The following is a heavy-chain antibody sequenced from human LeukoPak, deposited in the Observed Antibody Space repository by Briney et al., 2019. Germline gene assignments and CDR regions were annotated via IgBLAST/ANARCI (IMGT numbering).Heavy chain of an antibody. D-gene: IGHD2-2*02. V-gene: IGHV3-7*01. Sequence: GGSLRLSCAASGFTFSSYWMSWVRQAPGKGREWVANIKQDGSEKYYVDSVKGRFTISRDNAKNSLYLQMNSLRAEDTAVYYCARDLADIVVVPAAIPQTFDYWGQGTLVTVSS. J-gene: IGHJ4*02. CDR2: IKQDGSEK. CDR1: GFTFSSYW. CDR3: ARDLADIVVVPAAIPQTFDY.